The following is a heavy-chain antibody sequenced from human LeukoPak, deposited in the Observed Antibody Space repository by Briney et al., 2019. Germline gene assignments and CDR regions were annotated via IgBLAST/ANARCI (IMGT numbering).Heavy chain of an antibody. CDR3: ARGPRWLRTFDY. D-gene: IGHD5-12*01. CDR2: ISHSGIT. Sequence: SETLSLTCTVSGGSISSGSYYWSWIRQPPGKGLEWIGEISHSGITNYNPSLKSRVTISVDTSKNQFSLKLRSVTAADTAVYYCARGPRWLRTFDYWGQGTLVTVSS. J-gene: IGHJ4*02. V-gene: IGHV4-39*07. CDR1: GGSISSGSYY.